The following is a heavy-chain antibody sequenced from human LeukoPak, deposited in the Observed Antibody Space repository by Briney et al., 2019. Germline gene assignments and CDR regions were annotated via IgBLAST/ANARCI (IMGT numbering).Heavy chain of an antibody. CDR2: INHNGNVN. Sequence: GGSLRLSCAASGFTFSSYWMNWARQAPGKGLEWVASINHNGNVNYYVDSVKGRFTISRDNAKNSLYLQMSNLRAEDTAVYFCARGGGWHVWGQGATVTVPS. CDR3: ARGGGWHV. J-gene: IGHJ6*02. V-gene: IGHV3-7*03. D-gene: IGHD2-15*01. CDR1: GFTFSSYW.